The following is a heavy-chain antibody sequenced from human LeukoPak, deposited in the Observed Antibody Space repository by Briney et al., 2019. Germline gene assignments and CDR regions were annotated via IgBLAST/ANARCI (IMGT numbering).Heavy chain of an antibody. Sequence: SETLSLTCTVSGGSISGYYWSWIRQPPGKGLEWIGYIYYSGSTNYNPSLKSRVTISVDTSKNQFSLKLSSVTAADTAVYYCARGGAYYYDSSGTVWGAFDIWGQGTMVTVSS. CDR1: GGSISGYY. CDR2: IYYSGST. J-gene: IGHJ3*02. CDR3: ARGGAYYYDSSGTVWGAFDI. V-gene: IGHV4-59*01. D-gene: IGHD3-22*01.